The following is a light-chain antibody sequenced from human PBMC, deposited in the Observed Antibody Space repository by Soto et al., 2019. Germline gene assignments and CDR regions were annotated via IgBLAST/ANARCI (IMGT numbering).Light chain of an antibody. V-gene: IGLV2-14*01. Sequence: QSALTQPASVSGSPGQSITISCTGTSSDVGGYNYVSWYQQHPGKAPKLMIYEVSNRPSGVSNRFSGSKSGNTASLTISGLQAEDEADYYCSSYTRSSTSQVVFGGGTKLTVL. CDR1: SSDVGGYNY. CDR3: SSYTRSSTSQVV. CDR2: EVS. J-gene: IGLJ2*01.